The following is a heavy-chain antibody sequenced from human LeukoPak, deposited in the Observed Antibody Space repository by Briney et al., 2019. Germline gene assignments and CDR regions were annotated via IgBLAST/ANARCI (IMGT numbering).Heavy chain of an antibody. J-gene: IGHJ5*02. Sequence: SETLSLTCTVSGGSISSYYWSWIWQPPGKGLEWIGYIYYSGSTNNNPSPKSRVTISVDTSKNQFSLKLSSVTAADTAVYYCARVYSSSWYWFDPWGQGTLVTVSS. V-gene: IGHV4-59*01. CDR3: ARVYSSSWYWFDP. CDR1: GGSISSYY. CDR2: IYYSGST. D-gene: IGHD6-13*01.